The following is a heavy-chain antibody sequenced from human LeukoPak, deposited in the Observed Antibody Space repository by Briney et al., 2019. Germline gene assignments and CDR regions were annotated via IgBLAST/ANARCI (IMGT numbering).Heavy chain of an antibody. Sequence: GGSLRLSCAASRFTFSNFWMNWVRQAPGQGLEWVAAINLDGRDQYYVDSVKGRFTISRDNAKDSLYLQINSLRAEDTAVYYCARDPYSGSYGDYYYYYMDVWGKGTTVTISS. D-gene: IGHD1-26*01. V-gene: IGHV3-7*01. J-gene: IGHJ6*03. CDR2: INLDGRDQ. CDR1: RFTFSNFW. CDR3: ARDPYSGSYGDYYYYYMDV.